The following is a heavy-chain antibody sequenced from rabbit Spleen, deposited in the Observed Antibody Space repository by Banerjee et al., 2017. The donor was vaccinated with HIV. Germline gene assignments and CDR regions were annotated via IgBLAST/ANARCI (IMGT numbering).Heavy chain of an antibody. CDR2: IYPGFGIR. Sequence: GGGLVQPGESLKLSCKASGIDFSSYGISWVRQAPGKGLEWIAYIYPGFGIRNYANSVKGRFTISSDNAQNTVFLQMTSLTASDTATYFCARDWRYDDYNLWGPGTLVTVS. D-gene: IGHD2-1*01. V-gene: IGHV1S7*01. CDR3: ARDWRYDDYNL. CDR1: GIDFSSYG. J-gene: IGHJ4*01.